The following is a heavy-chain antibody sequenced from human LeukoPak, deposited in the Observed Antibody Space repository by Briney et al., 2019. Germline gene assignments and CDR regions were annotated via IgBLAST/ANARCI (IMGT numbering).Heavy chain of an antibody. CDR2: INPNSGGT. J-gene: IGHJ6*03. V-gene: IGHV1-2*02. CDR3: ARDGGMAAKPDYYYMDV. D-gene: IGHD6-13*01. Sequence: GASVKVSCKASGYTFTGYYMHWVRQAPGQGLEWMGWINPNSGGTNYAQKFQGRVTMTRDTSISTAHMELSRLRSDDTAVYYCARDGGMAAKPDYYYMDVWGKGTTVTVSS. CDR1: GYTFTGYY.